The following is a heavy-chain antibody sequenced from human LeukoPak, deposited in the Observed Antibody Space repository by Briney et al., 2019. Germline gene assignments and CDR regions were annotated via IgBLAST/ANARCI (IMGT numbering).Heavy chain of an antibody. D-gene: IGHD3-9*01. CDR3: ARRRYFDWLLWD. CDR1: GYTFTSYD. V-gene: IGHV1-8*01. Sequence: EASVKVSCKASGYTFTSYDINWVRQATGQGLEWMGWMNPNSGNTGYAQKFQGRVTMTRDMSTSTVYMELSSLRSEDTAVYYCARRRYFDWLLWDWGQGTLVTVSS. CDR2: MNPNSGNT. J-gene: IGHJ4*02.